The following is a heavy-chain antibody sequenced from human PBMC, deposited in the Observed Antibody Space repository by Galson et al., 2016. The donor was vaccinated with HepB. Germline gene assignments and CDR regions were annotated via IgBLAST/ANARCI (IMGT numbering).Heavy chain of an antibody. V-gene: IGHV3-33*01. CDR1: GFTFSCCA. J-gene: IGHJ4*02. CDR3: ARVPYSGSYPF. CDR2: IFYDGSNK. D-gene: IGHD1-26*01. Sequence: SLRLSCAASGFTFSCCAMHWVRQAPGKGLDWLASIFYDGSNKYYADSVKGRFTISRDNAKNSLYLQMNSLRDEDTAVYYCARVPYSGSYPFWGQGTLVTVSS.